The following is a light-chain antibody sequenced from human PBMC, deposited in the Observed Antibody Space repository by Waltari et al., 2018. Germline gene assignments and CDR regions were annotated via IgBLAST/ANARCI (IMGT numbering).Light chain of an antibody. CDR3: QQADSFPFT. CDR1: QNIIRY. J-gene: IGKJ3*01. V-gene: IGKV1-5*03. CDR2: KAS. Sequence: DIQMTQSPSTLSASVGDRVTITCRASQNIIRYLAWYQQKPGRAPKLLIYKASSLESGVPSRFSGSGSGTEFTLTISSLEPDDFATYYCQQADSFPFTFGPGTKVDIK.